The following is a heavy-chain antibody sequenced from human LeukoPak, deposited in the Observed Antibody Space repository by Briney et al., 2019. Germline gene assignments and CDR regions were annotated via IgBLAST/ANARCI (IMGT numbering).Heavy chain of an antibody. Sequence: ASVTVSCTASGYTFTSYYMHWVRQAPGQGLEWMGIINPSGGSTSYAQKFQGRVTMTRDTSTSTGYMELSSLRSEDMAVYYCARSAVDIAATRDRTGWFDPWGQGTLVTVSS. D-gene: IGHD5-12*01. V-gene: IGHV1-46*01. J-gene: IGHJ5*02. CDR1: GYTFTSYY. CDR2: INPSGGST. CDR3: ARSAVDIAATRDRTGWFDP.